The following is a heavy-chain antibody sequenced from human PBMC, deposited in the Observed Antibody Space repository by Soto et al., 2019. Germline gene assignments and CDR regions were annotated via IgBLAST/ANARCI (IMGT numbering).Heavy chain of an antibody. J-gene: IGHJ6*02. V-gene: IGHV5-10-1*01. CDR1: GYSFTSYW. Sequence: ESLKISCKGSGYSFTSYWISWVRQMPGKGLEWMGRIDPSDSYTNYSPSFQGHVTISADKSISTAYLQWSSLKASDTAMYYCARLPLTTVTTVYYYGMDVWGQGTTVTVSS. CDR2: IDPSDSYT. D-gene: IGHD4-4*01. CDR3: ARLPLTTVTTVYYYGMDV.